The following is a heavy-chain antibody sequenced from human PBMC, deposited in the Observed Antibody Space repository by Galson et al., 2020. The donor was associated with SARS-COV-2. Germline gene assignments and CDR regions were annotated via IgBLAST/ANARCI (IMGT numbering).Heavy chain of an antibody. CDR2: VSYDGTNK. V-gene: IGHV3-30*01. J-gene: IGHJ4*02. D-gene: IGHD6-13*01. CDR3: ARETHVYSSSWYDY. Sequence: LSLTCAASGFTFSTFAMHWVRQAPGKGLEWVAIVSYDGTNKYADSVKGRFTISRDNSKNTLYLQMNSLRGEDTAVYYCARETHVYSSSWYDYWGQGTPVTVSS. CDR1: GFTFSTFA.